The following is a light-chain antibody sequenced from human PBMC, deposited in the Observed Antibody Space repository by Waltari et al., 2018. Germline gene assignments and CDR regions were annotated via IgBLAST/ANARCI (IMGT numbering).Light chain of an antibody. CDR3: HSRKGRNNEVV. CDR1: SLRTSY. Sequence: SSELTQGPAVSVALGQTVKITCQGDSLRTSYASWYQLKPGQAPVLVLFGKEKRPSGIPDRFSGYSSGTTSSLTITGAQAEDEADYYCHSRKGRNNEVVFGGGTKLTVL. V-gene: IGLV3-19*01. J-gene: IGLJ3*02. CDR2: GKE.